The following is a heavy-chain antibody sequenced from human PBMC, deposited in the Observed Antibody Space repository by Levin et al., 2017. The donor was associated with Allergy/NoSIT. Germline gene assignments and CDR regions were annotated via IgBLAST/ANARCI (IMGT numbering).Heavy chain of an antibody. Sequence: SGPTLVKPTQTLTLTCTFSGFSLSTSGMCVSWIRQPPGKALEWLARIDWDDDKYYSTSLKTRLTISKDTSKNQVVLTMTNMDPVDTATYYCARSRSALRYFDWYTVDPYFDYWGQGTLVTVSS. CDR1: GFSLSTSGMC. V-gene: IGHV2-70*11. J-gene: IGHJ4*02. CDR2: IDWDDDK. CDR3: ARSRSALRYFDWYTVDPYFDY. D-gene: IGHD3-9*01.